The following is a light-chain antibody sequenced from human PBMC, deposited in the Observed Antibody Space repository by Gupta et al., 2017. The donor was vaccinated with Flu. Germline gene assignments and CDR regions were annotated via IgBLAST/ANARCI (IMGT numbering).Light chain of an antibody. CDR3: SSDTNTNTLVV. J-gene: IGLJ2*01. Sequence: QSALTQPVSVSGSPGQSITISCTGTSSDLGGYNYVTWYQQHPGKAPKLMIFEVSNRPSGVSNRFSGSKSGNTASLTISGLQAEDEADYYCSSDTNTNTLVVFGGGTKLTVL. V-gene: IGLV2-14*01. CDR2: EVS. CDR1: SSDLGGYNY.